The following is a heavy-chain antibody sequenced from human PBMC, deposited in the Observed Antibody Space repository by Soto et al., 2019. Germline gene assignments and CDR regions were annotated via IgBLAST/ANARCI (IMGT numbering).Heavy chain of an antibody. CDR2: INPSGGST. Sequence: GASVKVSCKASGYTFTNSGFSWVRQAPGQGLEWTGIINPSGGSTSYAQKFQGRVTMTRDTSTSTVYMELSSLRSEDTAVYYCASNIAAAGIDYWGQGTLVTVSS. V-gene: IGHV1-46*01. CDR1: GYTFTNSG. CDR3: ASNIAAAGIDY. J-gene: IGHJ4*02. D-gene: IGHD6-13*01.